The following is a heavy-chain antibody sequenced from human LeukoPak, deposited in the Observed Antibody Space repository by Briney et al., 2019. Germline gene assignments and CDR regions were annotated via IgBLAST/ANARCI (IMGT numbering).Heavy chain of an antibody. D-gene: IGHD6-13*01. CDR2: ISYSGST. J-gene: IGHJ4*02. Sequence: SETLSLTCTVSGGSIRNYYWSWIRQPPGKGLEWIGYISYSGSTNYNPSLRSRVTISVDTSKNQFSLKLSSVTAADTAVYYCARRGSSSWVYFDYWGQGTLLTVSS. CDR1: GGSIRNYY. V-gene: IGHV4-59*08. CDR3: ARRGSSSWVYFDY.